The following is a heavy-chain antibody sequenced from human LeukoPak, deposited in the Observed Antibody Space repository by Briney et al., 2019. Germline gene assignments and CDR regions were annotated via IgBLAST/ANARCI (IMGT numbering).Heavy chain of an antibody. D-gene: IGHD1-1*01. V-gene: IGHV4-59*12. Sequence: SETLSLTCTVSGGSISSFYWSWIRQPPGKGLEWIGYIYYRGNTQYNPSLLSRVTMSVDTSKNQFSLKLSSVTAVDTAVYYCARKHRWNGLYFDYWGQGILVTVSS. CDR1: GGSISSFY. CDR3: ARKHRWNGLYFDY. CDR2: IYYRGNT. J-gene: IGHJ4*02.